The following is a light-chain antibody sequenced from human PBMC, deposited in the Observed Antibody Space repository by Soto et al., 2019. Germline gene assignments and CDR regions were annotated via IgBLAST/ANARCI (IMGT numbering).Light chain of an antibody. V-gene: IGLV4-69*02. J-gene: IGLJ2*01. CDR2: VNSDGSH. CDR1: SGHSSYA. CDR3: QTWGTDIHVV. Sequence: QSVLTQSPSASASLRASVKLTCTLSSGHSSYAIAWHQQQPEKGPRYLMKVNSDGSHIKGDGIPDRFSGFSSGAERYLTISSLQSEDEADYYCQTWGTDIHVVFGGGTKLTVL.